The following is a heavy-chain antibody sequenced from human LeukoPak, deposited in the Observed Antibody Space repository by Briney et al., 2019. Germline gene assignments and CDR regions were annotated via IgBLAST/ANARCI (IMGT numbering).Heavy chain of an antibody. J-gene: IGHJ6*03. D-gene: IGHD3-10*01. V-gene: IGHV3-30*02. Sequence: PWGSLRLSCAASGFTFSSYGMHWVRRAPGKGLEWVAFIRYDGSNKYCADSVKGRFSISRDNSKYTLYLQMNSLRAEDTAVYYCAKDYGSGSYYNVGYMDVWGKGTTVTVSS. CDR1: GFTFSSYG. CDR3: AKDYGSGSYYNVGYMDV. CDR2: IRYDGSNK.